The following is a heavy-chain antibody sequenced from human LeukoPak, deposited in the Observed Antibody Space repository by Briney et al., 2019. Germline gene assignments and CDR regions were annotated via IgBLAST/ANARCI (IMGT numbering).Heavy chain of an antibody. D-gene: IGHD3-10*01. Sequence: ADTLSLTCIVSGYAMSSSNWWGWLRPPPGKVLEFSGFIYYSVTSDYTASLKSRFTISVDMSTRQISLKLSSVTAADTAVYYCARAVGGDGSGSRWSPGTLVTVS. J-gene: IGHJ4*02. CDR3: ARAVGGDGSGSR. CDR2: IYYSVTS. CDR1: GYAMSSSNW. V-gene: IGHV4-28*03.